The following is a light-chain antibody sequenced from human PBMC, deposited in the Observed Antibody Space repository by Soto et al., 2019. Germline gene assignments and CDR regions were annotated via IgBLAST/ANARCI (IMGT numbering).Light chain of an antibody. Sequence: QSVLTQPASVSGSPGQSITISCTGTSSDVGGYNFVSWYQQHPGKAPKLMIYEVSNRPSGVSNRFSGSKSGNTASLTISGLQAEDEAAYNCSSYTTSVTRVVFGGGTKLTVL. V-gene: IGLV2-14*01. CDR2: EVS. J-gene: IGLJ2*01. CDR1: SSDVGGYNF. CDR3: SSYTTSVTRVV.